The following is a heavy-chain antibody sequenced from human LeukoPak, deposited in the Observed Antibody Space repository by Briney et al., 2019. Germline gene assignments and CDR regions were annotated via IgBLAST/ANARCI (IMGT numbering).Heavy chain of an antibody. J-gene: IGHJ6*03. Sequence: ASVKVSCNVSGYTLTELSMHWVRQAPGKGREWLGGFGPEDGERIYAQKFQGRVTMTEDTSTDTAYMELSSLRSEDTAVYYCATATVTTGYYYYMDVWGKQTTVTVSS. D-gene: IGHD4-17*01. CDR1: GYTLTELS. CDR3: ATATVTTGYYYYMDV. V-gene: IGHV1-24*01. CDR2: FGPEDGER.